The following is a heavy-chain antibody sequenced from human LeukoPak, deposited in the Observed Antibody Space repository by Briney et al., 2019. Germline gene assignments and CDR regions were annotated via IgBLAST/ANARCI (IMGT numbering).Heavy chain of an antibody. CDR3: ARGGGYYGSGKRPYYMDV. V-gene: IGHV4-59*01. CDR1: GGSISSYY. CDR2: IYYSGST. Sequence: SETLSLTCTVSGGSISSYYWSWIRQPPGKGLEWIGYIYYSGSTNYNPSLKSRVTISVDTSKNQFSLKLSSVTAADTAVYYCARGGGYYGSGKRPYYMDVWGKGTTVTVSS. J-gene: IGHJ6*03. D-gene: IGHD3-10*01.